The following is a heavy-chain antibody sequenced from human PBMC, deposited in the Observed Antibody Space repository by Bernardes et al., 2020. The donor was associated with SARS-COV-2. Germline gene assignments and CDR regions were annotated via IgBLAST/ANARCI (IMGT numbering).Heavy chain of an antibody. D-gene: IGHD3-3*01. Sequence: SETLSLTCTVSGGSISNANYYWGWIRQPPGKALEWIGNIYYSGRTNYNPSLKSRVTMSVDKSRNQFSLKLNSVTAEDTAMYYCAGYTNYNFWKWTEGGFDPWGQGTLVIVSS. CDR1: GGSISNANYY. V-gene: IGHV4-39*01. CDR2: IYYSGRT. CDR3: AGYTNYNFWKWTEGGFDP. J-gene: IGHJ5*02.